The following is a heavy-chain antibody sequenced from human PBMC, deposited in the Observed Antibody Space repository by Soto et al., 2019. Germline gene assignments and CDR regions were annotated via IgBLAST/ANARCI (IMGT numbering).Heavy chain of an antibody. V-gene: IGHV3-48*02. D-gene: IGHD6-13*01. Sequence: GGSLRLSCAASGFAFSSYAMNWVRQAPGKGLEWVSYITSSSSTVSHADSVKGRFTISRDNAKNSLYLQMSSLRDDDTAVYYCARDYGYSSSWSPSFDYWGQGSLVTVSS. CDR1: GFAFSSYA. CDR2: ITSSSSTV. CDR3: ARDYGYSSSWSPSFDY. J-gene: IGHJ4*02.